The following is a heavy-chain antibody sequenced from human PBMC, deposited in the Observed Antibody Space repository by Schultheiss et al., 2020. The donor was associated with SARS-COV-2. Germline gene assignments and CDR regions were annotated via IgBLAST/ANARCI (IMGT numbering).Heavy chain of an antibody. Sequence: ASVKVSCKASGGTFSSYAISWVRQAPGQGLEWMGIINPSGGSTSYAQKFQGRVTMTRDTSTSTVYMELSSLRSEDTAVYYCARGGLRRSSSTGRGCGFDYWGQGTLVTVSS. V-gene: IGHV1-46*01. CDR3: ARGGLRRSSSTGRGCGFDY. D-gene: IGHD6-13*01. CDR1: GGTFSSYA. CDR2: INPSGGST. J-gene: IGHJ4*02.